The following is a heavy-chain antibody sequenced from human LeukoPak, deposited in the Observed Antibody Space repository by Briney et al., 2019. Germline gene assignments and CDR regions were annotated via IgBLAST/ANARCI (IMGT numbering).Heavy chain of an antibody. J-gene: IGHJ6*03. V-gene: IGHV3-23*01. CDR1: GFTFSSYA. CDR2: ISGSGGST. D-gene: IGHD2-2*02. Sequence: GGSLRLSCAASGFTFSSYAMSWVRQAPGKGLEWVSAISGSGGSTYYADSVKGRFTISRDNSKNTLYLQMNSLRAEDTAVYYCAKGVVVPAAILYHYYYMDVWGKGTTVTVSS. CDR3: AKGVVVPAAILYHYYYMDV.